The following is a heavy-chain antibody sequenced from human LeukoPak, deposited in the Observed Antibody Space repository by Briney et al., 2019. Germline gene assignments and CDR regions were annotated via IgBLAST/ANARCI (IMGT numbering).Heavy chain of an antibody. CDR3: ARKLTGGPYFDY. D-gene: IGHD7-27*01. CDR1: GGSFSGYY. Sequence: SETLSLTCAVYGGSFSGYYWSWIRQPPGKGLEWIGEINHSGSTNYNPSLKSRVTISVDTSKNQFSLKLSSVTAADTAVYYCARKLTGGPYFDYWGQGTLVTVSS. CDR2: INHSGST. V-gene: IGHV4-34*01. J-gene: IGHJ4*02.